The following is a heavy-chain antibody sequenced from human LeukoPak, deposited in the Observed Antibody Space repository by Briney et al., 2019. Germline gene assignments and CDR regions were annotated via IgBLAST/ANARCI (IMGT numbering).Heavy chain of an antibody. D-gene: IGHD3-22*01. J-gene: IGHJ3*02. CDR2: ISYDGRYQ. V-gene: IGHV3-30*04. CDR3: ARMMTDFDGSGHDIQRGAFDI. Sequence: GGSLRLSCAASGFAFNRYRLHWVRQAPGKGLEWVAVISYDGRYQFYADSVKGRFTVSRDNSKNTLSLQMNSLRAEDTAVYHCARMMTDFDGSGHDIQRGAFDIWGQGTMVTVSS. CDR1: GFAFNRYR.